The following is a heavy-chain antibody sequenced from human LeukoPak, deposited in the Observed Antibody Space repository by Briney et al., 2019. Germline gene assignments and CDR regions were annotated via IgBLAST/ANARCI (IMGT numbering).Heavy chain of an antibody. J-gene: IGHJ4*02. CDR1: GFTFSSYW. D-gene: IGHD2-21*02. CDR2: INSDGSST. V-gene: IGHV3-74*01. Sequence: PGGSLRLSCAASGFTFSSYWMHWVRQAPGKGLVWVSRINSDGSSTSYADSVKGRFTISRDNAKNTLYLQMNSLRAEDTAVYYCARRDRPCSGDCSAPYYFDYWGQGTLVTVSS. CDR3: ARRDRPCSGDCSAPYYFDY.